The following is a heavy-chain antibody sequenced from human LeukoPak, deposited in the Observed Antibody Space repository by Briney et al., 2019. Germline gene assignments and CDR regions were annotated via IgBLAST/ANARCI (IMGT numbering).Heavy chain of an antibody. Sequence: GGSLRLSCAASGFTFSSYGMHWVRQAPGKGLEWVAVIWYGGSNKYYADSVKGRFTISRDNSKNTLYLQMNSLRAEDTAVYYCAKDALPAALGYMDVWGKGTTVTVSS. D-gene: IGHD2-2*01. J-gene: IGHJ6*03. V-gene: IGHV3-30*02. CDR2: IWYGGSNK. CDR1: GFTFSSYG. CDR3: AKDALPAALGYMDV.